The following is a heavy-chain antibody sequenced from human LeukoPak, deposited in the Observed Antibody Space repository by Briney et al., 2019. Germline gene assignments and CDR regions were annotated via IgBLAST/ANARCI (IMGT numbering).Heavy chain of an antibody. V-gene: IGHV1-45*02. J-gene: IGHJ6*02. CDR3: ASHVDTAMVSYYYYGMDV. CDR2: TTPFNGNT. D-gene: IGHD5-18*01. Sequence: SVKVSCKASGYTFTYRYLHWVRQAPGQALEWMGWTTPFNGNTNYAQKFQDRVTITRDRSTSTAYMELSSLRSEDTAMYYCASHVDTAMVSYYYYGMDVWGQGTTVTVSS. CDR1: GYTFTYRY.